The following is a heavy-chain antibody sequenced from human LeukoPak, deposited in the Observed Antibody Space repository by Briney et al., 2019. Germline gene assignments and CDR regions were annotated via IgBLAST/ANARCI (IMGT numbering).Heavy chain of an antibody. J-gene: IGHJ6*03. V-gene: IGHV3-21*01. D-gene: IGHD2-15*01. CDR3: ARDAELKGYCSGGSCYSYYYYYMDV. CDR1: GFTFSSYS. Sequence: GGSLRLFCAASGFTFSSYSMNWVRQAPGKGLEWVSSISSSSSYINYADSVKGRFTISRDNAKNSLYLQMNSLRAEDTAVYYCARDAELKGYCSGGSCYSYYYYYMDVWGKGTTVTVSS. CDR2: ISSSSSYI.